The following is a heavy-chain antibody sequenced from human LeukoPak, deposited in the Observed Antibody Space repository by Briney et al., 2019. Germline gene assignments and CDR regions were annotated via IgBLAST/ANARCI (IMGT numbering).Heavy chain of an antibody. CDR3: ARPSIAAAGPGAYFQH. Sequence: GESLKISCKGSGYSFTSYWIGWVRQMPGKGLEWMGIIYPGDSDTRYSPSFQGQVTFSADKSISTACLQWSSLKVSDTAMYYCARPSIAAAGPGAYFQHWGQGTLVTVSS. V-gene: IGHV5-51*01. J-gene: IGHJ1*01. D-gene: IGHD6-13*01. CDR2: IYPGDSDT. CDR1: GYSFTSYW.